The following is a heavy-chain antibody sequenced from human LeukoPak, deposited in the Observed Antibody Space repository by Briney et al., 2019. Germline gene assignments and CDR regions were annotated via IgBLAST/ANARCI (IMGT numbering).Heavy chain of an antibody. J-gene: IGHJ3*02. CDR1: GFTFSSYW. D-gene: IGHD5-18*01. CDR2: IKQDGSDK. Sequence: QPGGSLRLSCAVSGFTFSSYWMSWVRQAPGKGLEWVTNIKQDGSDKYYVDSVKGRFTISRDNAKNSLYLQMNSLRAEDTAVYYCARHANLNGYSHGQRAFDIWGQGTMVTVSS. CDR3: ARHANLNGYSHGQRAFDI. V-gene: IGHV3-7*01.